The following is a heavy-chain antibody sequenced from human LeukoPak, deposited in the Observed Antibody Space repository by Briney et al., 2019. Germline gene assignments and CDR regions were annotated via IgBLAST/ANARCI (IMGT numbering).Heavy chain of an antibody. CDR3: ARDPVYDILTGYHRYYYYMDV. CDR2: IYTSGST. D-gene: IGHD3-9*01. J-gene: IGHJ6*03. CDR1: GGSISSGSYY. V-gene: IGHV4-61*02. Sequence: SQTLSLTCTVSGGSISSGSYYWSWIRQPAGKGLEWIGRIYTSGSTNYNPSLKSRATISVDTSKNQFSLKLSSVTAADTAVYYCARDPVYDILTGYHRYYYYMDVWGKGTTVTVSS.